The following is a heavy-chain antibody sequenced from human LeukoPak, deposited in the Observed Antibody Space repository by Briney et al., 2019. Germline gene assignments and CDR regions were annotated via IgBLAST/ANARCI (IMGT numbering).Heavy chain of an antibody. CDR3: ARDTGPHAFDI. Sequence: PSETLSLTCTVSGGSISSYYWSWIRQPPGKGLEWIGYIYYSGSTNYNPSLKSRVTISVDRSKNQFSLKLSSVTAADTAVYYCARDTGPHAFDIWGQGTMVTVSS. CDR2: IYYSGST. CDR1: GGSISSYY. D-gene: IGHD4-11*01. V-gene: IGHV4-59*12. J-gene: IGHJ3*02.